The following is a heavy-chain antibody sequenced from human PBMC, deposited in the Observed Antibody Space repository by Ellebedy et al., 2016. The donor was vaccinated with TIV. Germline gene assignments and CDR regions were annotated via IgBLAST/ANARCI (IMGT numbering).Heavy chain of an antibody. CDR1: GASISSYY. J-gene: IGHJ4*02. V-gene: IGHV4-59*12. CDR3: ARDEGSGSYHY. CDR2: ISNSGNT. D-gene: IGHD1-26*01. Sequence: SETLSLXXSVSGASISSYYGNWVRQPPGKGLEWIGYISNSGNTKYNPSLKSRVTISVDKSKNQFSLKVTSVTAADTAVYYCARDEGSGSYHYWGQGLLLTVSS.